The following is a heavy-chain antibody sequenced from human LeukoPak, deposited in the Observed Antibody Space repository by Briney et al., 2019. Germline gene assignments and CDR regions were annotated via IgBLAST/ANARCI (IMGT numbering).Heavy chain of an antibody. Sequence: PGGSLRLSCAASEFTFSNYNMNWVRQAPGKGLEWVSYISSRSSLIYYADSVKGRFTISRDDAKNSLYLQMNSLRGEDTAVYYCARNSRGKNFDYWSQGTLVTVSS. D-gene: IGHD4-23*01. V-gene: IGHV3-48*01. CDR1: EFTFSNYN. J-gene: IGHJ4*02. CDR3: ARNSRGKNFDY. CDR2: ISSRSSLI.